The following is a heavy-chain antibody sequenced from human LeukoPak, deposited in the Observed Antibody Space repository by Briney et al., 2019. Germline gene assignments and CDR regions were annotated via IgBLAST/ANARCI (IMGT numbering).Heavy chain of an antibody. CDR1: GFILSTYW. V-gene: IGHV3-7*01. CDR3: ARDRRTKGLHFDY. Sequence: GGSLRLSCAASGFILSTYWITWVRQSPGKGLEWVANINQYGSEEYYVHSVKGRFTISRDNAKNSLYLQMNSLRAEDTAVYYCARDRRTKGLHFDYWGQGTLVTVSS. CDR2: INQYGSEE. D-gene: IGHD5-12*01. J-gene: IGHJ4*02.